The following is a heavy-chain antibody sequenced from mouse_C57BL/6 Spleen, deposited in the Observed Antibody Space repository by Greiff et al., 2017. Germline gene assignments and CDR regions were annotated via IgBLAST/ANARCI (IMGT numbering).Heavy chain of an antibody. CDR2: IDPANGNT. D-gene: IGHD1-1*01. J-gene: IGHJ4*01. V-gene: IGHV14-3*01. CDR1: GFNIKNTY. Sequence: DVQLQESVAELVRPGASVKLSCTASGFNIKNTYMHWVKQRPEQGLEWIGRIDPANGNTKYAPKFQGKATITADTSSNTAYLQLSSLTSEDTAIYYCARSYYYGSSPYAMDYWGQGTSVTVSS. CDR3: ARSYYYGSSPYAMDY.